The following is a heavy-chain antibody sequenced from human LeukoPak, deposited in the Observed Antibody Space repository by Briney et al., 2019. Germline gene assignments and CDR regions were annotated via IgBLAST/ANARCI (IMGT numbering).Heavy chain of an antibody. Sequence: SETLSLTCAVYGGSSSGYYWSWIRQRPGKGLEWIGEINHSGSTNYNPSLKSRVTISSDTSKNQFSLNLRSVTAADTAVYYCARDDDGVLKFDWWGQGTLVTVCS. CDR3: ARDDDGVLKFDW. CDR1: GGSSSGYY. J-gene: IGHJ4*02. CDR2: INHSGST. D-gene: IGHD3-16*01. V-gene: IGHV4-34*01.